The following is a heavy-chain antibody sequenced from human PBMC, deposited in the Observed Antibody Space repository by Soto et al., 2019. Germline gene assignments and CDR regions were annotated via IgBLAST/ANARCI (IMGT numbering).Heavy chain of an antibody. D-gene: IGHD6-6*01. CDR3: ARDRPAPRSGAARLSSGYYYYGMDV. CDR1: GYTFTRYD. Sequence: ASVKVSCKASGYTFTRYDMHCVRHAPGHAHWWXGVISPSGGSTSYAQKFQGRVTMTRDTSTSTVYMELSSLRSEDTAVYYCARDRPAPRSGAARLSSGYYYYGMDVWGQGTTVTVSS. CDR2: ISPSGGST. J-gene: IGHJ6*02. V-gene: IGHV1-46*01.